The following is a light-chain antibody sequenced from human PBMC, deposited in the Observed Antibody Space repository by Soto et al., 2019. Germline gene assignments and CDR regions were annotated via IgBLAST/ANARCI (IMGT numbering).Light chain of an antibody. Sequence: DIQMTPSPSSLSASVGDRVTITCRASQSIRNYLNWYQQRPGKAPKLLIFAASSLQSGVPSRFSGSGSGTDFTLTISSLQPEDFATYYCQQSYNTPLTFGGGTKVDIK. CDR1: QSIRNY. V-gene: IGKV1-39*01. J-gene: IGKJ4*01. CDR2: AAS. CDR3: QQSYNTPLT.